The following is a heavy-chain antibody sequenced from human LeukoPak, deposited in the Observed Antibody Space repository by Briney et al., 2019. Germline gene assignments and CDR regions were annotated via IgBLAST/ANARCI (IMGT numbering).Heavy chain of an antibody. CDR3: ARDASDFWSGYYIGGHYFDY. J-gene: IGHJ4*02. CDR1: GGSFSGYY. D-gene: IGHD3-3*01. CDR2: INHSGST. V-gene: IGHV4-34*01. Sequence: PSETLSLTCAVYGGSFSGYYWSWIRQPPGKGLEWIGEINHSGSTNYNPSPKSRGTISVDTSKNQFSLKLSSVTAADTAVYYCARDASDFWSGYYIGGHYFDYWGQGTLVTVSS.